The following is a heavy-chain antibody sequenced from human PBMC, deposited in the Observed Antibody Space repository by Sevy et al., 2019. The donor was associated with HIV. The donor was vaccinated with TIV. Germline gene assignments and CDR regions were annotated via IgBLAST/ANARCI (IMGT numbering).Heavy chain of an antibody. V-gene: IGHV4-34*01. CDR1: GGSFSGYY. CDR2: INHSGST. Sequence: SETLSLTCAVYGGSFSGYYWSWIRQPPGKGLEWIGEINHSGSTNYNPSLKSRVTISVDTSKNQFSLKLSSVTAADTAVYYCARVDYGGKGYYYYYGMDVWGKGTTVTVSS. D-gene: IGHD4-17*01. CDR3: ARVDYGGKGYYYYYGMDV. J-gene: IGHJ6*04.